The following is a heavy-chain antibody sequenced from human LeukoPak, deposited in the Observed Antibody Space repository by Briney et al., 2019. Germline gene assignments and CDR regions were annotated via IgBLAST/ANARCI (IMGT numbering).Heavy chain of an antibody. V-gene: IGHV3-74*01. CDR1: GFTFSSYW. CDR3: ARDHYYGRRYGMDV. J-gene: IGHJ6*02. Sequence: GGSLRLSCAASGFTFSSYWMHWVRQAPGKGLVWVSRINSHGSSTSYADSVKGRFTISRDNAKNTLYLQMNSLRAEDTAVYYCARDHYYGRRYGMDVWGQGTTVTVSS. D-gene: IGHD3-10*01. CDR2: INSHGSST.